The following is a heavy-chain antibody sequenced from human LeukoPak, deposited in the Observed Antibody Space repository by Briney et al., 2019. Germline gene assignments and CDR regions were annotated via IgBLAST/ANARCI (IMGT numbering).Heavy chain of an antibody. J-gene: IGHJ4*02. Sequence: PGGSLRLPCAASGFTFSSYSMNWVRQAPGRGLEWVSYISSSSSTIYFADSVKGRFTISRDNAKNSLYLQMNSLRAEDTAVYYCARDHSSGRPAFDYWGQGTLVTVSS. D-gene: IGHD6-19*01. CDR2: ISSSSSTI. V-gene: IGHV3-48*01. CDR3: ARDHSSGRPAFDY. CDR1: GFTFSSYS.